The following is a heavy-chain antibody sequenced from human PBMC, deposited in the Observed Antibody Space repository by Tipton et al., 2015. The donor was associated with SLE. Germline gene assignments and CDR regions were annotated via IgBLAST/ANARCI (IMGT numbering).Heavy chain of an antibody. J-gene: IGHJ3*02. Sequence: SLRLSCAASGFTFSSYAMHWVRQAPDKGLEWVAVISYDGSNKYYADSVKGRFTISRDNSKNTLYLQMNSLRAEDTAVYYCSGELSPRNGFDIWAQGTMFTVPS. CDR2: ISYDGSNK. D-gene: IGHD3-16*02. V-gene: IGHV3-30*04. CDR1: GFTFSSYA. CDR3: SGELSPRNGFDI.